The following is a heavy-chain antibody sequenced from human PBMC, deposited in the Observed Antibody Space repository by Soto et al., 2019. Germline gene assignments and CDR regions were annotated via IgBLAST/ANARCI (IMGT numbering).Heavy chain of an antibody. CDR1: GFTFSNAW. D-gene: IGHD3-3*01. Sequence: VQLVESGGGLVKPGGSLRLSCAASGFTFSNAWMSWVRQAPGKGLEWVGRIKSKTDGGTTDYAAPVKGRFTISRDDSKNTLYLQMNSLKTEDTAVYYCTTDPIVTIFGVVIIPHWGQGTLVTVSS. J-gene: IGHJ4*02. V-gene: IGHV3-15*01. CDR3: TTDPIVTIFGVVIIPH. CDR2: IKSKTDGGTT.